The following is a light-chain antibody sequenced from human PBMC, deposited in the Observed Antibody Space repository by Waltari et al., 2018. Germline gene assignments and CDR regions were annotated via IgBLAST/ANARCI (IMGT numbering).Light chain of an antibody. J-gene: IGKJ2*01. CDR1: QSVSGN. CDR3: HQYDHWPTFT. V-gene: IGKV3-15*01. Sequence: EIVMTQSPATLSVSPGEGVTLSGRASQSVSGNLAWYQQRPGQAPRLLIYGASTRATGIPARFSGSGSGTEFTLTISSLQSEDFAVYYCHQYDHWPTFTFGQGTKLEI. CDR2: GAS.